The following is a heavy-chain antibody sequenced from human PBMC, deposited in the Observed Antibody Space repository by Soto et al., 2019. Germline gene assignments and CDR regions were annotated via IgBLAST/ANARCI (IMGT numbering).Heavy chain of an antibody. D-gene: IGHD3-22*01. CDR2: INTNTRNP. CDR1: GYTFTSYA. CDR3: ARDIDSSGYYYGFDP. Sequence: ASVKVSCKASGYTFTSYAMNWVRQAPGQGLEWMGWINTNTRNPTYAQGFTGRFVFSLDTSVSTAYLQICSLKAEDTAVYYCARDIDSSGYYYGFDPWGQGTLVTVSS. V-gene: IGHV7-4-1*01. J-gene: IGHJ5*02.